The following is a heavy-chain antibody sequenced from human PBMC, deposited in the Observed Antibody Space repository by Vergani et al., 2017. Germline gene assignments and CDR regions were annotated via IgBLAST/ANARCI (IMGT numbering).Heavy chain of an antibody. CDR1: GFTFGDYA. D-gene: IGHD2-2*01. V-gene: IGHV3-49*03. J-gene: IGHJ4*02. CDR2: IRSKAYGGTT. CDR3: TRDRLRSRGYRSSTSCQRGYFDY. Sequence: EVQLVESGGGLVQPGRSLRLSCTASGFTFGDYAMSWFRQAPGKGLEWVGFIRSKAYGGTTEYAASVKGRFTISRDDSKSIAYLQMNSLKTEDTAVYYCTRDRLRSRGYRSSTSCQRGYFDYWGQGTLVTVSS.